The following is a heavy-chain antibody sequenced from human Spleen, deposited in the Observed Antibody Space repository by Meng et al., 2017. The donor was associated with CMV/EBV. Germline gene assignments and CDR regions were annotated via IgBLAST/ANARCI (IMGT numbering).Heavy chain of an antibody. CDR1: GLSLTTSGVG. V-gene: IGHV2-5*01. CDR3: AHTSKVGWFDP. Sequence: CTFCGLSLTTSGVGVGWIRQPPGKALEWLALIYWNDDKRFSPSLKTRLTITKDTSKNHVVLTMTNMDPVDTASYYCAHTSKVGWFDPWGQGTLVTVSS. D-gene: IGHD4-11*01. J-gene: IGHJ5*02. CDR2: IYWNDDK.